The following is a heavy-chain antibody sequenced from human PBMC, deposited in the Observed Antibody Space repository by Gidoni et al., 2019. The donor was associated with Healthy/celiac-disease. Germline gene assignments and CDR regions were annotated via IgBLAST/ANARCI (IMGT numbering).Heavy chain of an antibody. D-gene: IGHD3-10*01. J-gene: IGHJ5*02. Sequence: EVQLVESGGGLVKPGGSLRLSCAASGFTLSCYSMNWVRQAPGKGLEWVSSISSSSSYIYYADSVKGRFTISRDNAKNSLYLQMNSLRAEDTAVYYCARVGYYGSGSHFDPWGQGTLVTVSS. V-gene: IGHV3-21*01. CDR2: ISSSSSYI. CDR1: GFTLSCYS. CDR3: ARVGYYGSGSHFDP.